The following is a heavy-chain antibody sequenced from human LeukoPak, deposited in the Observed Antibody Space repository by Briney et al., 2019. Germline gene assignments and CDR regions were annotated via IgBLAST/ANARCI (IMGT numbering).Heavy chain of an antibody. CDR1: GFTFSSYW. J-gene: IGHJ4*02. Sequence: GGSLRLSCAASGFTFSSYWMSWVRQAPGKGLEWVANIKQDGSEKYYVDSVKGRFTISRDNAKNSLYLQMSSLRAEDTAVYYCAKLPDRDSYGRDYWGQGTLVTVSS. CDR2: IKQDGSEK. V-gene: IGHV3-7*03. CDR3: AKLPDRDSYGRDY. D-gene: IGHD5-18*01.